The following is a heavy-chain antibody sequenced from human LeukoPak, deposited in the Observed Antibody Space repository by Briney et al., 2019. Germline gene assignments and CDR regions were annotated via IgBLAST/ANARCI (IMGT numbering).Heavy chain of an antibody. CDR2: INHSGST. Sequence: SETLSLTCAVYGGSFSGYYWSWIRQPPGKGLEWIGEINHSGSTNYNPSLKSRVPISVDTSKNQFSLKLSSVTAADTAVYYCARVSSIAARHKHYFDYWGQGTLVTVSS. CDR1: GGSFSGYY. CDR3: ARVSSIAARHKHYFDY. V-gene: IGHV4-34*01. J-gene: IGHJ4*02. D-gene: IGHD6-6*01.